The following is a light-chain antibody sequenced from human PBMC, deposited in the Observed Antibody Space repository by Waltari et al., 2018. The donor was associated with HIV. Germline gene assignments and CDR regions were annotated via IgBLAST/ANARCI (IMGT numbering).Light chain of an antibody. V-gene: IGLV2-11*01. Sequence: QSALTQPRSVSGSPGQSVTISCTGTSSDVGGYNYVSWYQQQPGKAPKLIIYDVSKRPSGVPDRFSGSKSGNTASLTISGLQAEDEADYYCCSYAGSYRGVFGGGTKLTVL. CDR2: DVS. J-gene: IGLJ2*01. CDR3: CSYAGSYRGV. CDR1: SSDVGGYNY.